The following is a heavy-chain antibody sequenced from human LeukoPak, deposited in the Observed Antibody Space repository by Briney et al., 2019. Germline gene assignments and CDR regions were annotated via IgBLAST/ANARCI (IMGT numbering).Heavy chain of an antibody. CDR2: ISAYNGNT. CDR3: ARVRYCSSTSCRSMRGNWFDP. CDR1: GYTFTSYG. J-gene: IGHJ5*02. V-gene: IGHV1-18*01. Sequence: GASVKVPCKASGYTFTSYGISWVRQAPGQGLEWMGWISAYNGNTNYAQKLQGRVTMTTDTSTSTAYMELRSLRSDDTAVYYCARVRYCSSTSCRSMRGNWFDPWGQGTLVTVSS. D-gene: IGHD2-2*01.